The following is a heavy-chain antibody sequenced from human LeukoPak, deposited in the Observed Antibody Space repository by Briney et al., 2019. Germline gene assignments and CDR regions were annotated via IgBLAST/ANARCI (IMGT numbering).Heavy chain of an antibody. D-gene: IGHD4-23*01. CDR2: IYWDDDT. Sequence: SGPTLVKPTHTLTLTCTFSGFSLSTSAVAVAWVRQPPGKALEWLALIYWDDDTRYSPSLKSRLSITKDTSKNQVFLTMTNMDPVDTATYYCAHHYRGHFYNTHYGSMDFDYWGQGTLVTVSS. V-gene: IGHV2-5*02. J-gene: IGHJ4*02. CDR3: AHHYRGHFYNTHYGSMDFDY. CDR1: GFSLSTSAVA.